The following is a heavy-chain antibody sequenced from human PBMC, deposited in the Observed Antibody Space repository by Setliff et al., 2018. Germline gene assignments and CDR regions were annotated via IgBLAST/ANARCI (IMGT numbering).Heavy chain of an antibody. CDR1: GYAFADFA. Sequence: ASVKVSCKASGYAFADFAIHWVRQAPGQGPEWMGWIKSALDNTQYSGKFMGRLTITRDMSATTAYMELTGLTSEGTAVYYCAREYEKYSSWFEPWGQGTQVTVSS. D-gene: IGHD3-22*01. V-gene: IGHV1-3*01. CDR2: IKSALDNT. J-gene: IGHJ5*02. CDR3: AREYEKYSSWFEP.